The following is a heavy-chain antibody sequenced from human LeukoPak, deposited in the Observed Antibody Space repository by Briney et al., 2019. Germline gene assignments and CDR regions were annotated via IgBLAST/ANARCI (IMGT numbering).Heavy chain of an antibody. CDR2: ISGSGGST. Sequence: GGSLRLSCAASGFTFNSYAMSWVRQAPGKGLEWVSAISGSGGSTYYADSVKGRFTISRDNSKNTLYLQMNGLRAEDTAVYYCAKERSPDIVVVPAPAGYWGQGTLVTVSS. J-gene: IGHJ4*02. D-gene: IGHD2-2*01. CDR3: AKERSPDIVVVPAPAGY. V-gene: IGHV3-23*01. CDR1: GFTFNSYA.